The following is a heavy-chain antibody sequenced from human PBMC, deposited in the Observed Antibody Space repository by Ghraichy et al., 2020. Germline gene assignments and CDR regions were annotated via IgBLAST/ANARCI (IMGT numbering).Heavy chain of an antibody. CDR2: ISNDGSLK. V-gene: IGHV3-30*04. CDR3: ATEKIFWVYFDY. Sequence: GGSLRLSCTASGFTFSSSAMHWVRQAPGKGLDWVAVISNDGSLKYYADSVRGRFTISRDNSKNTLYLEMDSLRPEDAAMYYCATEKIFWVYFDYWGQGTLVTVSA. CDR1: GFTFSSSA. J-gene: IGHJ4*02. D-gene: IGHD2/OR15-2a*01.